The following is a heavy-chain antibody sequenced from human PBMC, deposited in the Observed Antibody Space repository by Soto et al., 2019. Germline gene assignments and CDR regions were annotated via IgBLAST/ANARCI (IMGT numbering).Heavy chain of an antibody. J-gene: IGHJ4*02. CDR1: GFTCSNYS. CDR2: ISKDGDKK. Sequence: GGSLRLSCAASGFTCSNYSMHWVRQAPGKGLEWVAVISKDGDKKYYADSVKGRFTISRDNSKNTLYLQMNSLRPEDTAVHYCAREWSVANPGYWGQGTQVTVSS. V-gene: IGHV3-30-3*01. CDR3: AREWSVANPGY. D-gene: IGHD5-12*01.